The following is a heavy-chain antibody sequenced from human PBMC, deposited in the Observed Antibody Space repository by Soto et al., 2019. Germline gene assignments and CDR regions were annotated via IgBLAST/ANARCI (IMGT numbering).Heavy chain of an antibody. CDR1: GFIFNMYS. CDR2: ISSNSVTI. J-gene: IGHJ4*02. CDR3: AREGILGTRSFDY. V-gene: IGHV3-48*02. Sequence: GGSLRLSCAASGFIFNMYSMNWVRQAPGKGLEWLSYISSNSVTIYYADSVRGRFTIFRDNAKNSLYLQMNSLRDEDTAVYYCAREGILGTRSFDYWGQGALVTVSS. D-gene: IGHD1-26*01.